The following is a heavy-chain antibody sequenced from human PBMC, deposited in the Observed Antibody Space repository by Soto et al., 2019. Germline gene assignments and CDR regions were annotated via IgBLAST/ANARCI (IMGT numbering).Heavy chain of an antibody. CDR2: IYWNDDK. Sequence: QITLKESGPTLVKPTQTLTLTCTFSGFSLSTSGVGVGWIRQPPGKALAWLALIYWNDDKRYSPSLKSRLTITKDTSKNQVVLTMTNMDPVDTATYYCAHGRKYYYDSSGYYPYYYYGMDVWGQGTTVTVSS. V-gene: IGHV2-5*01. CDR1: GFSLSTSGVG. J-gene: IGHJ6*02. D-gene: IGHD3-22*01. CDR3: AHGRKYYYDSSGYYPYYYYGMDV.